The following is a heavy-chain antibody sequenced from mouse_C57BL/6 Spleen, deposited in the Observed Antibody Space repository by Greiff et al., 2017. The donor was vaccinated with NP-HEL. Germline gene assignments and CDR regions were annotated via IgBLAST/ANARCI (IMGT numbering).Heavy chain of an antibody. D-gene: IGHD2-12*01. Sequence: EVQLQQSGPELVKPGASVKIPCKASGYTFTDYNMDWVKQSPGKSLEWIGDINPNNGGTIYNQKFKGKATLTVDKSSSTAYMELRSLTSEDTAVYYCARGGSLRGWFAYWGQGTLVTVSA. CDR3: ARGGSLRGWFAY. CDR2: INPNNGGT. J-gene: IGHJ3*01. V-gene: IGHV1-18*01. CDR1: GYTFTDYN.